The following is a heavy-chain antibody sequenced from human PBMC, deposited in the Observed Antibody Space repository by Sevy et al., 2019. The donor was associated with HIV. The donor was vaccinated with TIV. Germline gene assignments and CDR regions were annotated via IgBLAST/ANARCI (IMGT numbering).Heavy chain of an antibody. CDR2: ISHGGSYE. V-gene: IGHV3-30-3*01. CDR3: ARMVSEGLRWGLIKENAFDI. Sequence: GGSLRLSCEASGFAFRDSAIHWVRQSPGKGLEWVALISHGGSYEYYVDSVKGRFTVSSDRSKKILYLQMVSLRAEDTAVYYCARMVSEGLRWGLIKENAFDIWGQRTAVTVSS. CDR1: GFAFRDSA. J-gene: IGHJ3*02. D-gene: IGHD4-17*01.